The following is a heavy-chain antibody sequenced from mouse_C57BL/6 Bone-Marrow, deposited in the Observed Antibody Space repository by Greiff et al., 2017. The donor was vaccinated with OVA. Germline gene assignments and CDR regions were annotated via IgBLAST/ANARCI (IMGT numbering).Heavy chain of an antibody. CDR1: GFTFSSYA. CDR2: ISDGGSYT. Sequence: EVKLLESGGGLVKPGGSLKLSCAASGFTFSSYAMSWVRQTPGKRLEWVATISDGGSYTDYPDTVKGRFTISSDNAKNNLYLQMSHLKSEDTAMYYCAREEDSNYGSWYFDVWGTGTTVTVSS. J-gene: IGHJ1*03. CDR3: AREEDSNYGSWYFDV. V-gene: IGHV5-4*01. D-gene: IGHD2-5*01.